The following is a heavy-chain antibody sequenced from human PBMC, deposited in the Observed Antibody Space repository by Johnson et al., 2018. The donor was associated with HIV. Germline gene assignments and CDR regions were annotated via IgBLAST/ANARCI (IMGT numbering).Heavy chain of an antibody. D-gene: IGHD6-19*01. CDR2: IGTAGDT. V-gene: IGHV3-13*01. Sequence: VQLVESGGGLVQPGGSLRLSCAASGFTFSSYDMHWVRQATGKGLEWVSAIGTAGDTYYPGSVKGRFTLSRENAKNSLYLQMNSLRAGDTAVYYCARDKAVGYSSGWHAFDIWGLGTLVTVSS. CDR1: GFTFSSYD. J-gene: IGHJ3*02. CDR3: ARDKAVGYSSGWHAFDI.